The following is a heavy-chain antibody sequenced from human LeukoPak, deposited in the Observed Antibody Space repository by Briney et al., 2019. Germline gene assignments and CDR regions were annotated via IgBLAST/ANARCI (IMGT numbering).Heavy chain of an antibody. CDR2: IYYSGST. D-gene: IGHD3-9*01. Sequence: SETLSLTCTVSGGSINGGGYYWSWIRQHPGKGLEWIGYIYYSGSTYYNPSLKSRVTISVDTSKNQFSLKLSSVTAADTAVYYCAKTYYDILTGYRPFDYWGQGTLVTVSS. J-gene: IGHJ4*02. V-gene: IGHV4-31*03. CDR3: AKTYYDILTGYRPFDY. CDR1: GGSINGGGYY.